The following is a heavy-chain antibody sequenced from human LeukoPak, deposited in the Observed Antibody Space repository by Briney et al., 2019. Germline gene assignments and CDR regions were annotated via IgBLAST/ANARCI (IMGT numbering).Heavy chain of an antibody. J-gene: IGHJ4*02. CDR1: GYSISSGYY. D-gene: IGHD6-13*01. Sequence: PSETLSLTCTVSGYSISSGYYWGWIRQPPGKGLEWIGSIYHSGSTYYNPSLKSRVTISVDTSKNQLSLKLSSVTAADTAVYYCARIYSSSYIGYWGQGTLVTVSS. CDR2: IYHSGST. V-gene: IGHV4-38-2*02. CDR3: ARIYSSSYIGY.